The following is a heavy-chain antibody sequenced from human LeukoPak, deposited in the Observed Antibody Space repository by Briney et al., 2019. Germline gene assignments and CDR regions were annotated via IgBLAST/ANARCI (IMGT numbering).Heavy chain of an antibody. CDR1: GFTFSSYA. V-gene: IGHV3-64D*09. D-gene: IGHD6-13*01. CDR3: VKGDRSRWYYFDY. CDR2: ISGNGGST. Sequence: GGSLRLSCSASGFTFSSYAMHWVRQAPGKGLEYVSAISGNGGSTYYADSVKGRLTISRDNSKNTLYLQMSSLRAEDTAVYYCVKGDRSRWYYFDYWGQGTLVTVSS. J-gene: IGHJ4*02.